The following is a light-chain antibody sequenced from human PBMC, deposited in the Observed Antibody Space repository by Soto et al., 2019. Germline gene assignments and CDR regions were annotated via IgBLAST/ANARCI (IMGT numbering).Light chain of an antibody. Sequence: QSALTQPASVSGSPGQSITISCTGTSVDVGGYNYVSWYQHHPGKAPKLMIFEVSNRPSGVSNRFSGSKSGNTASLTISGLQAEDEADYYCISYTNSSTWVFGGGTKVTVL. J-gene: IGLJ3*02. CDR2: EVS. CDR3: ISYTNSSTWV. CDR1: SVDVGGYNY. V-gene: IGLV2-14*01.